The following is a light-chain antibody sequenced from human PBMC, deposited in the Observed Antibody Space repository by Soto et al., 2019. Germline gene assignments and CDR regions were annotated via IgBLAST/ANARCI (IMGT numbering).Light chain of an antibody. CDR3: QHYINGPWT. CDR2: AAS. CDR1: QGISNY. Sequence: DIQMTQSPSSLSASVGDRVTITCRASQGISNYLAWYQQKPGKVPKLLIYAASTLQAGVPSRISCSGSGTEFTLIISSLQPEDFATYYCQHYINGPWTFGPGTKGEIK. V-gene: IGKV1-27*01. J-gene: IGKJ1*01.